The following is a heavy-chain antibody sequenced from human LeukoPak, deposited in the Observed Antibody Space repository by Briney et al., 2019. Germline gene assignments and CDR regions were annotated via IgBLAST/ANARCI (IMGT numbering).Heavy chain of an antibody. V-gene: IGHV3-48*03. CDR1: GFTFSSSE. CDR3: ARDYCSGGCCYDY. Sequence: GGSLRLSCATSGFTFSSSEMNRVRQAPGKGLEWLSYISSGGSSRYYADSVKGRFTISRDNAKNSLYLQMNSLRAEDTAVYYCARDYCSGGCCYDYWGQGTLVTVSS. D-gene: IGHD2-15*01. CDR2: ISSGGSSR. J-gene: IGHJ4*02.